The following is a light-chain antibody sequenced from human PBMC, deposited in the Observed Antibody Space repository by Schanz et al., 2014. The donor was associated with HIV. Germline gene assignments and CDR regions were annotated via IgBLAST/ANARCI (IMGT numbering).Light chain of an antibody. CDR1: SGHSIYT. CDR3: EAWDRNTRV. J-gene: IGLJ3*02. CDR2: LEGSGSY. V-gene: IGLV4-60*03. Sequence: QLVLTQSSSASVSLGSSVKLTCSLSSGHSIYTIAWHQQQPGKAPRYLMSLEGSGSYKKGSGVPDRFSGSSSGADRYLTISNRQSEDEAHYYCEAWDRNTRVFGGGTKLTVL.